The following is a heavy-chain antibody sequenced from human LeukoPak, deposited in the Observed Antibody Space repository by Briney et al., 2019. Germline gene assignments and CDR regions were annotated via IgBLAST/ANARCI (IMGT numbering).Heavy chain of an antibody. Sequence: SETLPLTCIVSGGSISSYYWSWIRQPPGKGLEWIGYIYYSGSTNYNPSLKSRVTISVDTSKNQFSLKLSSVTAADTAVYYCAGDGDYGGSFDYWGQGTLVTVSS. J-gene: IGHJ4*02. CDR3: AGDGDYGGSFDY. D-gene: IGHD4-23*01. V-gene: IGHV4-59*12. CDR2: IYYSGST. CDR1: GGSISSYY.